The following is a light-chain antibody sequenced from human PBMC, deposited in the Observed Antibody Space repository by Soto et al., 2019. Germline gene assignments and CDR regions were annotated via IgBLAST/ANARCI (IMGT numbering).Light chain of an antibody. V-gene: IGKV3-15*01. Sequence: EIVMTQSPATLSVSPGERATLSCRASQSVGSNLAWYQQKPGQAPRLLISGASTRATGIPARFSGSGSGTEFTLIISSMQSEDFAVYFCQQYSNWRTFGQGTKVEIK. CDR1: QSVGSN. CDR3: QQYSNWRT. CDR2: GAS. J-gene: IGKJ1*01.